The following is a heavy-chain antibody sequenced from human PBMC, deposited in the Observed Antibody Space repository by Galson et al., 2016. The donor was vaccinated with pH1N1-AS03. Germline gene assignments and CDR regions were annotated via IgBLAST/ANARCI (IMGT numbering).Heavy chain of an antibody. V-gene: IGHV3-30*02. CDR2: IRFDGSVR. Sequence: SLRLSCAASGFTFSSFGMHWVRRAPGKGLEWVAFIRFDGSVRFYADSVKGRFTISRDDSKNTLYLQMNSLRAEDTAVYFCAKVSAGSSSYNYSDHWGQGTLVIVSS. J-gene: IGHJ4*02. CDR3: AKVSAGSSSYNYSDH. D-gene: IGHD2-2*01. CDR1: GFTFSSFG.